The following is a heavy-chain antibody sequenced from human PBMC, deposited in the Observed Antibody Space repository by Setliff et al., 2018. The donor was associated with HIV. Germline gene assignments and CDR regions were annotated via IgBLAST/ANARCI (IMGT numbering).Heavy chain of an antibody. Sequence: PGGSLRLSCAASGFTFSSYSMNWVRQAPGKGLEWVSFISRTSSYIYYADSLKGRFTISRDNAKKSLYLQMNSLRAEDTAVYYCASVAYSGYTYGYYADAFDIWGQGTMVTVSS. CDR3: ASVAYSGYTYGYYADAFDI. J-gene: IGHJ3*02. CDR2: ISRTSSYI. V-gene: IGHV3-21*01. D-gene: IGHD5-18*01. CDR1: GFTFSSYS.